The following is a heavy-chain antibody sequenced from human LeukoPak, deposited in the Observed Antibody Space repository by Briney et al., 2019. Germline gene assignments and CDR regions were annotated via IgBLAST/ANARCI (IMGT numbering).Heavy chain of an antibody. CDR2: ISYDGSNK. Sequence: GRSLRLSCAASGFTFSSYGMHWVRQAPGKGLEWVAVISYDGSNKYYADSVKGRFTISRDNSKNTLYLQMNSLRAEDTAVYYCARDLFVRGFTVNFDYWGQGTLVTVSS. D-gene: IGHD4-11*01. CDR1: GFTFSSYG. J-gene: IGHJ4*02. V-gene: IGHV3-30*03. CDR3: ARDLFVRGFTVNFDY.